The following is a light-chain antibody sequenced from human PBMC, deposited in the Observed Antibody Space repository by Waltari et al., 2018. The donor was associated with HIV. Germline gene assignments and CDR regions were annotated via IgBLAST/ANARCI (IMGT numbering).Light chain of an antibody. CDR3: QQSYSAPWT. CDR1: QSISSY. CDR2: AAS. Sequence: DLQMTQSASSLSASVGDRVTITCRASQSISSYLNWYQQKPGKAPKLLIYAASNLQTGVPSRFSGSGSGSYFTLTLSSLQPEDVATYYCQQSYSAPWTFGQGTTVEVK. J-gene: IGKJ1*01. V-gene: IGKV1-39*01.